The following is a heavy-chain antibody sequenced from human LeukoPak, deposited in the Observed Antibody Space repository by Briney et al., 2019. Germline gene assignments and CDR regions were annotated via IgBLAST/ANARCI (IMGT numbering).Heavy chain of an antibody. CDR2: IYYSGST. J-gene: IGHJ4*02. CDR3: ARHYYDTSGYYYFDY. CDR1: GGSLSAYY. V-gene: IGHV4-59*08. Sequence: SETLSLTCNVSGGSLSAYYWSWIRQPPGKGLEYMGYIYYSGSTDYNPSFKSRITISVDTSKNQFSLKLSSVTAADTAVYYCARHYYDTSGYYYFDYWGQGTLVTVSS. D-gene: IGHD3-22*01.